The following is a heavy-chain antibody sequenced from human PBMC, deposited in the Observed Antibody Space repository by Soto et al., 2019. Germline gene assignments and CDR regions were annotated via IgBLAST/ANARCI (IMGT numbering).Heavy chain of an antibody. CDR3: ARVPSSYCSGSYLCYFDH. CDR1: GGSISSYY. D-gene: IGHD3-10*02. V-gene: IGHV4-59*01. J-gene: IGHJ4*02. Sequence: SETLSLTCTVSGGSISSYYWSWIRQPPGKGLEWIGYIYYSGSTNYNPSLKSRVTISVDTSKNQFSLKLSSVTAADTAVYYCARVPSSYCSGSYLCYFDHWGQGTLVTVSS. CDR2: IYYSGST.